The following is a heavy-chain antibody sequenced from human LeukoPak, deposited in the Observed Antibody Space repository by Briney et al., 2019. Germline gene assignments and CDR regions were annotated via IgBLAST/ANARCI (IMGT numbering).Heavy chain of an antibody. CDR3: ARPDSGGYFLFDS. CDR2: ISPYNGNT. V-gene: IGHV1-18*01. D-gene: IGHD3-22*01. CDR1: GYTFTNYG. J-gene: IGHJ4*02. Sequence: ASVKVSCKASGYTFTNYGISWVRQAPGQGPEWMGWISPYNGNTNYALKLQGRATVTTDTSTSTAYMELRSLRSDDTAVYYCARPDSGGYFLFDSWGQGTLVTVSS.